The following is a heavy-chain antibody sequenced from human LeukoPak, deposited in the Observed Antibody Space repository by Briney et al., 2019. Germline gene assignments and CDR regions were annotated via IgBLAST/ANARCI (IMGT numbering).Heavy chain of an antibody. CDR1: GGTFISYA. V-gene: IGHV1-69*05. D-gene: IGHD2/OR15-2a*01. CDR3: ARVNRRYGTDV. J-gene: IGHJ6*02. CDR2: IIPIFGTA. Sequence: SVKVSCKASGGTFISYAISWVRQAPGQGLEWMGGIIPIFGTANYAQKFQGRVIMTRDTSTSTVYMELSSLRSEDTAVYYCARVNRRYGTDVWGQGTTVTVSS.